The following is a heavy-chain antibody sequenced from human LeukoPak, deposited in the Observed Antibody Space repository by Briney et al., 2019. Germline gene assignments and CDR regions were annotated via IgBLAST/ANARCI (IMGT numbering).Heavy chain of an antibody. CDR1: GGSISSSSYY. CDR2: IYYSGST. V-gene: IGHV4-39*01. J-gene: IGHJ4*02. Sequence: PSETLSLTCTVPGGSISSSSYYWGWIRQPPGKGLEWIGSIYYSGSTYYNPSLKSRVTISVDTSKNQFSLKLSSVTAADTAVYYCARLTYYYDSSGPYTVDYWGQGTLVTVSS. CDR3: ARLTYYYDSSGPYTVDY. D-gene: IGHD3-22*01.